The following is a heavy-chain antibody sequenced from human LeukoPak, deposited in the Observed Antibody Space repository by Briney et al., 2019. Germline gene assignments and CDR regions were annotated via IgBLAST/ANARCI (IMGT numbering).Heavy chain of an antibody. CDR1: GFTFSSYA. D-gene: IGHD3-3*01. CDR2: VWYDGVKK. J-gene: IGHJ4*02. Sequence: PGGSLRLSCAASGFTFSSYAMHWVRQAPGKGLGWVAVVWYDGVKKYYLDSVEGRFTVSRANSRNTLYLQMDSLRAEDTAVYFCAKDALRHGDLYYFDYWGQGTSVIVSS. V-gene: IGHV3-33*06. CDR3: AKDALRHGDLYYFDY.